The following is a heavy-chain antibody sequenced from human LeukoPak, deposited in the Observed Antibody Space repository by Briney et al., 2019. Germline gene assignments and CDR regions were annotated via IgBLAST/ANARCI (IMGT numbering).Heavy chain of an antibody. V-gene: IGHV3-43D*03. CDR2: ISWDGGST. CDR3: AKDISGSGISEYYMDV. D-gene: IGHD3-10*01. Sequence: HAGGSLRLSCAASGFTFDDYAMHWVRQAPGKGLEWVSLISWDGGSTYYADSVKGRFTISRDNSKSSLYLQMNSLRAEDTALYYCAKDISGSGISEYYMDVWGKGTTVTVSS. J-gene: IGHJ6*03. CDR1: GFTFDDYA.